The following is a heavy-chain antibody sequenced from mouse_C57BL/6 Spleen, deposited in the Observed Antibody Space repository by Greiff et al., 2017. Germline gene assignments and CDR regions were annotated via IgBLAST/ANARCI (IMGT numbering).Heavy chain of an antibody. Sequence: QVQLKQSGTELVKPGASVKLSCKASGYTFTSYWMHWVKQRPGQGLEWIGNINPSNGGTNYNEKFKSKATLTVDKSSSTAYMQLSSLTSEDSAVYYCARDGLLWSLLRFAYWGQGTLVTVSA. V-gene: IGHV1-53*01. CDR3: ARDGLLWSLLRFAY. CDR2: INPSNGGT. CDR1: GYTFTSYW. D-gene: IGHD2-1*01. J-gene: IGHJ3*01.